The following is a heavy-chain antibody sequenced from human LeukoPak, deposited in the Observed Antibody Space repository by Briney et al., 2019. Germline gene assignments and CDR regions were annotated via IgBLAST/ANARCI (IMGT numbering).Heavy chain of an antibody. J-gene: IGHJ4*02. V-gene: IGHV3-9*01. Sequence: GGSLSLSCAASGFTFDVYAMHWARQAPGKGREWVSGISWNSGGIAYAVSVKCRFTISRDNAKNSLYLQMNSLRAEDTALYYCAKDAEPTYTYGKIDYWGQGTLVTVSS. CDR2: ISWNSGGI. CDR1: GFTFDVYA. D-gene: IGHD5-18*01. CDR3: AKDAEPTYTYGKIDY.